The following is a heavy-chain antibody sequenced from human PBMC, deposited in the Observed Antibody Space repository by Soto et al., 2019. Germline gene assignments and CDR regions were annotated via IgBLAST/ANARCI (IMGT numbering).Heavy chain of an antibody. CDR2: IYYSGST. CDR1: GGSISSSSYY. Sequence: SETLSLTCTVSGGSISSSSYYWGWIRQPPGKGLEWIGSIYYSGSTYYNPSLKSRVTISVDTSKNLFSLKLSSVTAADTAVYYCAREGSLPYYDFWSWFDYWGQGTLVTVSS. J-gene: IGHJ4*02. CDR3: AREGSLPYYDFWSWFDY. D-gene: IGHD3-3*01. V-gene: IGHV4-39*07.